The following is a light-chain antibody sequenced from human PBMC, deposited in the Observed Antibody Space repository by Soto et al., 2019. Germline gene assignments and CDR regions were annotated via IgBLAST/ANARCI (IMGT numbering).Light chain of an antibody. CDR2: DVS. Sequence: QSALTQPASVSGSPGQSITISCTGTSSDVGGYDYVSWYQQHPGKVPKLMIYDVSSRPSGVSNRFSGSKSGNTASLTISGLQAEDEADYYCSSYASSSTLVFGGGTKFTVL. J-gene: IGLJ2*01. V-gene: IGLV2-14*01. CDR3: SSYASSSTLV. CDR1: SSDVGGYDY.